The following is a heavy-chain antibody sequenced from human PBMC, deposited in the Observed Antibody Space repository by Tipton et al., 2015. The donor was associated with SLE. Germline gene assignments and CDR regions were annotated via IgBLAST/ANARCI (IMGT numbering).Heavy chain of an antibody. CDR1: GGSISSGTYC. CDR3: AREIGSGSYYDY. CDR2: GHYSGTT. J-gene: IGHJ4*02. D-gene: IGHD3-10*01. V-gene: IGHV4-39*07. Sequence: TLSLTCTVSGGSISSGTYCWGWIRQPPGEGLEWIGSGHYSGTTYFNPSLRSRVTISVDTSKNQFSLKVSSVTAADTAVYYCAREIGSGSYYDYWGQGTLVTVSS.